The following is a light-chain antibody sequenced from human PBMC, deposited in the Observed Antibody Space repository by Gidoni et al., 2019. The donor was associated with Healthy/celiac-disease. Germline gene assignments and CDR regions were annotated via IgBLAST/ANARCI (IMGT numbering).Light chain of an antibody. CDR2: GAS. CDR1: QSVSSY. V-gene: IGKV3-11*01. CDR3: QQRSNWLRT. Sequence: EIVLTQSPATLSLSPGERATLSCRASQSVSSYLAWYQQTPGQAPRLLIYGASNRATGIPARFSGSGSGTDVTLTISSLEPEDFAVYYCQQRSNWLRTFGGGTKVEIK. J-gene: IGKJ4*01.